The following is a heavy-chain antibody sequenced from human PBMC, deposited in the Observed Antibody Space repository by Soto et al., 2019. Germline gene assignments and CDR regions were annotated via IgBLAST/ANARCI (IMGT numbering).Heavy chain of an antibody. D-gene: IGHD1-7*01. CDR1: AFVLRDYP. V-gene: IGHV3-7*03. Sequence: EVQLVESGGGLVQPGGSLRLSCVASAFVLRDYPMNWVRQAPGKGLEWVANINRRGSEANYAASVRGRFTISRDNARNLLYLQMNSLRADDTAVYFCVRGTLTPGLDYWGQGTLVTVSS. CDR2: INRRGSEA. CDR3: VRGTLTPGLDY. J-gene: IGHJ4*02.